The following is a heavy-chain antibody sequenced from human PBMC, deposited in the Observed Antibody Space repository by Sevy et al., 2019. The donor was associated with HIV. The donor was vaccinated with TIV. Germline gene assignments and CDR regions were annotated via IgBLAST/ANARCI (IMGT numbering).Heavy chain of an antibody. CDR2: MKQDGSEK. Sequence: GSLRLSCAASGVTFSSYWMSWVRQAPGKGLEWVATMKQDGSEKYYVDSVKGRFTISRDNAKHSLYLQMNSLRAEDTAVYYCVRDSSEQWLVGYYGMDVWGQGTTVTVSS. J-gene: IGHJ6*02. D-gene: IGHD6-19*01. V-gene: IGHV3-7*01. CDR1: GVTFSSYW. CDR3: VRDSSEQWLVGYYGMDV.